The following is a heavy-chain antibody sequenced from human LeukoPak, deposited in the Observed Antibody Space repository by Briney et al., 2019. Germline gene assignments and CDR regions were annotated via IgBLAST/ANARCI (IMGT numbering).Heavy chain of an antibody. CDR1: GFTFGDYD. V-gene: IGHV3-49*04. J-gene: IGHJ4*02. Sequence: GGSLRLSCSTSGFTFGDYDVTWVRQAPGKGLEWVGFIRSKTFDGATEYAASVKGRFTFSRDDSKSIAYLQMNSLKTEDTAVYYCAKDEVGATPGDNFDYWGQGTLVTVSS. CDR2: IRSKTFDGAT. D-gene: IGHD1-26*01. CDR3: AKDEVGATPGDNFDY.